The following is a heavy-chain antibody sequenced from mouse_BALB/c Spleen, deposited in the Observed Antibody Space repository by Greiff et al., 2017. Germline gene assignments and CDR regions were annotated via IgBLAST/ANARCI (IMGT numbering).Heavy chain of an antibody. J-gene: IGHJ3*01. CDR2: ISYSGST. Sequence: VQLKESGPGLVKPSQSLSLTCTVTGYSITSDYAWNWIRQFPGNKLEWMGYISYSGSTSYNPSLKSRISITRDTSKNQFFLQLNSVTTEDTATYYCARGDGYWFAYWGQGTLVTVSA. CDR3: ARGDGYWFAY. D-gene: IGHD2-3*01. V-gene: IGHV3-2*02. CDR1: GYSITSDYA.